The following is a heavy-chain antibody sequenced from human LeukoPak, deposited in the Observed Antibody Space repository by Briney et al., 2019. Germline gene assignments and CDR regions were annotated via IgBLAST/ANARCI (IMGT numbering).Heavy chain of an antibody. V-gene: IGHV3-21*01. CDR1: GFTFSSYS. D-gene: IGHD3-22*01. CDR3: AREQLKYYYDSSGYSDY. CDR2: ISTSSSYI. Sequence: GGSLRLSCAASGFTFSSYSMNWVRQAPGKGLEWVSSISTSSSYIYYADSVKGRFTISRDNAKNLLYLQMNSLRAEDTAVYYCAREQLKYYYDSSGYSDYWGQGTLVTVSS. J-gene: IGHJ4*02.